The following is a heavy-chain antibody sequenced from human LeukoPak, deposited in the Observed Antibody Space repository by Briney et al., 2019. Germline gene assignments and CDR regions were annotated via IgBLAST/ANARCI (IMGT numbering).Heavy chain of an antibody. V-gene: IGHV3-21*01. D-gene: IGHD3-22*01. CDR2: ISSSSSYI. Sequence: GGSLRLSCAASGFTFSSYSMNWVRQAPGKGLEWVSSISSSSSYIYYADSVKGRFTISRDNAKNSLYLQMNSLRAEDTAVYYCARPYDSSGYYWDDAFDIWGQGTMVTVSS. J-gene: IGHJ3*02. CDR3: ARPYDSSGYYWDDAFDI. CDR1: GFTFSSYS.